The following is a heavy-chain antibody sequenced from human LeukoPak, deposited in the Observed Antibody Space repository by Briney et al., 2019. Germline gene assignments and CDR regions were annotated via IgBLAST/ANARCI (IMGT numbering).Heavy chain of an antibody. J-gene: IGHJ4*02. CDR2: IIPIFGTA. D-gene: IGHD4-17*01. CDR1: GGTFSSYA. CDR3: ARDLFSGFDYGLDY. Sequence: ASVQVSCQASGGTFSSYAISWVRQAPGQGLEWMGGIIPIFGTANYAQKFQGRVTITADESTSTAYMELSSLRSEDTAVYYCARDLFSGFDYGLDYWGQGTLVTVSS. V-gene: IGHV1-69*13.